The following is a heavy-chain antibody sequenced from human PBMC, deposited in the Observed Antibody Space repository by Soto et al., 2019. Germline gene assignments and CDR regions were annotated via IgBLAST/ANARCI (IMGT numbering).Heavy chain of an antibody. J-gene: IGHJ4*02. D-gene: IGHD2-15*01. V-gene: IGHV3-15*07. CDR1: GFTFSNAW. Sequence: GGSLRLSCAASGFTFSNAWMNWVRQAPGKGLEWVGRIKSKTDGGTTDYAAPVKGRFTISRDDSKNTLYLQMNSLKTEDTAVYYCTTEDCSGGSCYLSYWGQGTLVTVSS. CDR2: IKSKTDGGTT. CDR3: TTEDCSGGSCYLSY.